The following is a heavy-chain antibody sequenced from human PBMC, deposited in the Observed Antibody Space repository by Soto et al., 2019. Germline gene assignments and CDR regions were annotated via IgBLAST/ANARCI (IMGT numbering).Heavy chain of an antibody. D-gene: IGHD3-3*01. CDR1: GFLFSSYA. V-gene: IGHV3-23*01. CDR2: ISSHGDTT. CDR3: AREHYDFWSGFPPTIWLPP. Sequence: GGSLRLSCEASGFLFSSYAMNWVRQAPGKGLEWVSSISSHGDTTYYAESVRGRFTISRDNSKNTLFLQMNSLRAGDTAVYFCAREHYDFWSGFPPTIWLPPRGKGTLVTVSS. J-gene: IGHJ5*02.